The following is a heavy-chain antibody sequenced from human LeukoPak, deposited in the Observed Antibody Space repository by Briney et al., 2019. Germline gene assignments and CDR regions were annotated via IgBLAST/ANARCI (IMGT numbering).Heavy chain of an antibody. V-gene: IGHV4-4*07. CDR2: IYTSGST. J-gene: IGHJ4*02. CDR3: ARGNRYYYDSSGYIFDY. Sequence: KFSETLSLTCSVSDDSITMYYWSWIRQPAGKGLERIGRIYTSGSTNYNPSLKSRVTISVDTSKNQFSLKLSSVTAADTAVYYCARGNRYYYDSSGYIFDYWGQGTLVTVSS. D-gene: IGHD3-22*01. CDR1: DDSITMYY.